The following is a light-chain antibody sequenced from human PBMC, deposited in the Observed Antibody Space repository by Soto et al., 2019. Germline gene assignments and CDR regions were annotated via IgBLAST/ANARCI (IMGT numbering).Light chain of an antibody. CDR2: YAS. J-gene: IGKJ1*01. V-gene: IGKV1-5*01. CDR3: QQYNRYTPPT. CDR1: KNINNR. Sequence: LQMTQSPSPLSASVGDRFTITCRASKNINNRLAWYQQQPGKAPTLLIYYASIKESGVPPSFSGSGAGRKFSLTIISLQPHDFAAYFCQQYNRYTPPTFGQGTKVDIK.